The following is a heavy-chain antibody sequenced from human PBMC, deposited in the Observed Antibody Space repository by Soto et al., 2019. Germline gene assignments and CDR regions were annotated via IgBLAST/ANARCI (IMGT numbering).Heavy chain of an antibody. CDR2: FHYNGDI. Sequence: QVQLQESGPGLVKPSETLSLTCSVSGASITTYYWSWIRQAPGKGLEWIGYFHYNGDIGYNPSLQGPVTMSMDTSKKQFSLKLSSVTAADTAMYYCASPYWGNDCSRAWGQGILVTGSS. D-gene: IGHD2-21*02. CDR1: GASITTYY. V-gene: IGHV4-59*08. CDR3: ASPYWGNDCSRA. J-gene: IGHJ4*02.